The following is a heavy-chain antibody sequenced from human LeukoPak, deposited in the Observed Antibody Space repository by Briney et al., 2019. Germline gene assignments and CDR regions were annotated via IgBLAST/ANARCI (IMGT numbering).Heavy chain of an antibody. CDR2: INNYGTD. CDR3: ARVLPDHAPFDV. V-gene: IGHV4-34*01. Sequence: SSETLSLTCTVSGGSISSYYWSWIRQPPGKGLEWIGEINNYGTDRYNPSLQSRVSISVDSSKSQFSLRLSSVTAADTALYYCARVLPDHAPFDVWGKGTSVTISS. D-gene: IGHD1-14*01. CDR1: GGSISSYY. J-gene: IGHJ6*01.